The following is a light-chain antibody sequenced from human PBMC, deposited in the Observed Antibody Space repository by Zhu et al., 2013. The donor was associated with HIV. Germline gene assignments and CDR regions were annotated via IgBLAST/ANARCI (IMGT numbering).Light chain of an antibody. CDR2: ATS. J-gene: IGKJ2*03. CDR3: QHYGSSPYS. Sequence: EVVLTQSPATLSVSPGERATLSCRASQSVSSNLAWYQQKPGQAPRLLIYATSTRATGISDRFSGSGSGTEFTLTISRLEPEDFAVYYCQHYGSSPYSFGQGTKLQIK. V-gene: IGKV3-20*01. CDR1: QSVSSN.